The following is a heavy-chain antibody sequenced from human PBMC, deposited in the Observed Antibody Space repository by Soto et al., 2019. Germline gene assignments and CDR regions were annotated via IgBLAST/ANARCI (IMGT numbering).Heavy chain of an antibody. V-gene: IGHV4-34*01. CDR3: ARLFAGATGNWYFDL. J-gene: IGHJ2*01. CDR1: GGSFSGYY. Sequence: QVQLQQWGAGLLKPSETLSLTCAVYGGSFSGYYWSWVRQAPGKGLEWIGEITRYGTINYNPSLKSRVTMSVDTSKNQFSLRLNSVSDADAALYYCARLFAGATGNWYFDLWGRGTLVTVSS. CDR2: ITRYGTI. D-gene: IGHD1-1*01.